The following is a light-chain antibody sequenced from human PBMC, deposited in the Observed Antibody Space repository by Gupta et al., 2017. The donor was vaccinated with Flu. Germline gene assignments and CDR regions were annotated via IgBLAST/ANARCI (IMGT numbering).Light chain of an antibody. CDR3: QQYGLSPKT. CDR1: QSVSSNY. J-gene: IGKJ1*01. Sequence: GALSLSPGERATLSCRASQSVSSNYLAWYQQKPGQRPRLLIYGASSRAAGIPDRFSGSGSGTDFTLTISRLEPEDFAVYYCQQYGLSPKTFGQGTKVEVK. CDR2: GAS. V-gene: IGKV3-20*01.